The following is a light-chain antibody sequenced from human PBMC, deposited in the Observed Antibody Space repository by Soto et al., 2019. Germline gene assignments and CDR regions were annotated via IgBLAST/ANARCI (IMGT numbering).Light chain of an antibody. CDR1: QGIRED. CDR2: AAS. Sequence: AIQMTQSPSSLSASVGDRVTITCRATQGIREDLGWYQQKPGKAPKLLIYAASSLESEVPSRFSGSGSGTDFTLTISSLQPEDVATYFCLQDHSCPLTFGGGTKVEIK. J-gene: IGKJ4*01. CDR3: LQDHSCPLT. V-gene: IGKV1-6*01.